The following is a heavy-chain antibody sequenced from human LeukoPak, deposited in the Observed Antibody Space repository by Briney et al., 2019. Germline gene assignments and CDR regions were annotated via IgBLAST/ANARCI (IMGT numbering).Heavy chain of an antibody. D-gene: IGHD3-10*01. CDR1: GGSISSSSYY. CDR2: IYYSGST. Sequence: SETLSLTCTVSGGSISSSSYYWGWIRQPPGKGLEWIGSIYYSGSTYYDPSLKSRVTISVDTSKNQFSLKLSSVTAADTAVYYCARVSRDPYYYYYYYMDVWGKGTTVTVSS. CDR3: ARVSRDPYYYYYYYMDV. J-gene: IGHJ6*03. V-gene: IGHV4-39*07.